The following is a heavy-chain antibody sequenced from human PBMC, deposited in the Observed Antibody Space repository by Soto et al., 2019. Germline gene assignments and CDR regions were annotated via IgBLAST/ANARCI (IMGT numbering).Heavy chain of an antibody. CDR1: GFPFSTYA. CDR3: ARDGDQYCNITSCYRLFDP. Sequence: GGSLRLSCAASGFPFSTYAIHWVRQAPGKGLEWVALISYDGSNKYYADSVKGRFTISRDNSKSTLYLQMDSLRAEDTAVYYCARDGDQYCNITSCYRLFDPWGQGTLVTVSS. J-gene: IGHJ5*02. V-gene: IGHV3-30-3*01. CDR2: ISYDGSNK. D-gene: IGHD2-2*01.